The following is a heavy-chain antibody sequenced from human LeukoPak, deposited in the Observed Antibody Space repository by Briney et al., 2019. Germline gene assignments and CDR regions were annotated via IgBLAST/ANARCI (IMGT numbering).Heavy chain of an antibody. CDR3: ARVAYCSSTTPTSCFLDY. CDR2: IIPIFSTA. V-gene: IGHV1-69*13. Sequence: SVKVSCKASGGTFSSYAISWVRQAPGQGLEWMGGIIPIFSTANYAQKFQGRVTITADESTSTAYMELSSLRSEDTAVYYCARVAYCSSTTPTSCFLDYWGQGTLVTVSS. CDR1: GGTFSSYA. D-gene: IGHD2-2*01. J-gene: IGHJ4*02.